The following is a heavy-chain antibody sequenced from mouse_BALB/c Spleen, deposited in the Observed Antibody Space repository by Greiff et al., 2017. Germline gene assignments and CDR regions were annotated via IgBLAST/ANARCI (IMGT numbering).Heavy chain of an antibody. CDR3: AREGSGYDYYAMDY. CDR2: INSNGGST. CDR1: GFTFSSYG. Sequence: EVQVVESGGGLVQPGGSLKLSCAASGFTFSSYGMSWVRQTPDKRLELVATINSNGGSTYYPDSVKGRFTISRDNAKNTLYLQMSSLKSEDTAMYYCAREGSGYDYYAMDYWGQGTSVTVSS. J-gene: IGHJ4*01. V-gene: IGHV5-6-3*01. D-gene: IGHD3-1*01.